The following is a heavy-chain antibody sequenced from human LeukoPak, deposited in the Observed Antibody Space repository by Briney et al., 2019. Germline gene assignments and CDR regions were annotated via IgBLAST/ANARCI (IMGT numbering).Heavy chain of an antibody. J-gene: IGHJ4*02. CDR1: GFTFSSYA. Sequence: GGSLRLSCAASGFTFSSYAMHWVRQAPGKGLEWVAVISYDGSNKYYADSVKGRFTISRDNSKNTLYLQMNSLRAEDTAVYYCARDHSVVVVMVFDYWGQGTLVTVSS. D-gene: IGHD3-22*01. CDR2: ISYDGSNK. CDR3: ARDHSVVVVMVFDY. V-gene: IGHV3-30-3*01.